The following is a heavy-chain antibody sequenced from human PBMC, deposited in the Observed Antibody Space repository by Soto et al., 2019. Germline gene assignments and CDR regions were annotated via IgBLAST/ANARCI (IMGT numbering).Heavy chain of an antibody. J-gene: IGHJ6*02. CDR1: GFTFSSYA. Sequence: QVQLVESGGGVVQPGRSLRLSCAASGFTFSSYAMHWVRQAPGKGLEWVAVISYDGSNKYYADSVKGRFTISRDNSKNTWYLQMNSLRAEDTAVYYCARDRVAGLDVWGQGTTVTVSS. D-gene: IGHD3-3*01. V-gene: IGHV3-30-3*01. CDR2: ISYDGSNK. CDR3: ARDRVAGLDV.